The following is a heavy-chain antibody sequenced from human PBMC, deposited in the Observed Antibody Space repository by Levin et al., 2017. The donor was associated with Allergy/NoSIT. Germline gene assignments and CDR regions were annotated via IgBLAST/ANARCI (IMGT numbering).Heavy chain of an antibody. D-gene: IGHD2-21*01. CDR3: ARAGDLVNF. Sequence: GGSLRLSCVVTGFTFSDYWMTWVRQAPGKGLEWVANLKQDGTQLFYVDSVKGRFTISRDNAKNSLYLQMNSLRADDTAVYYCARAGDLVNFWGQGTLVTVSS. V-gene: IGHV3-7*03. CDR1: GFTFSDYW. CDR2: LKQDGTQL. J-gene: IGHJ4*02.